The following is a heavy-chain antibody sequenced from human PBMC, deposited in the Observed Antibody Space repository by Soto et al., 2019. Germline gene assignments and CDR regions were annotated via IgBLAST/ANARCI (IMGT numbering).Heavy chain of an antibody. Sequence: ASVKVSYKASGYTFANYGIHWVRQAPGQRLEWMGWINAGDGGTKYSENFQGRVTITRDTSASTVYLGLSSLSSEDTASYYCARTGHSGSYDLWGQGTLVTVSS. V-gene: IGHV1-3*01. CDR3: ARTGHSGSYDL. J-gene: IGHJ4*02. CDR2: INAGDGGT. CDR1: GYTFANYG. D-gene: IGHD3-22*01.